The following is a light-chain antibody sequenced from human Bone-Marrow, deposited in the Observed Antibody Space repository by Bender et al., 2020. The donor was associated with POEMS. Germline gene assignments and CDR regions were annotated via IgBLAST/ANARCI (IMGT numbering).Light chain of an antibody. Sequence: QSALTQPASVSGSPGQSITISCTGTNSDVGTYNFVSWYQQHPGRAPKLMIYAVSSRPSGVSDRFSGSKSGNTASLTISGLQSEDEADYYCSSYTGSSTLLFGGGTKLTVL. V-gene: IGLV2-14*02. CDR1: NSDVGTYNF. CDR2: AVS. CDR3: SSYTGSSTLL. J-gene: IGLJ3*02.